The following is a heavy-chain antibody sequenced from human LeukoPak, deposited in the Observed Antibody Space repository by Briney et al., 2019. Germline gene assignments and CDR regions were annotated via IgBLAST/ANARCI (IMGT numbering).Heavy chain of an antibody. CDR3: ARDLGYCSSTSCYGTAYDY. J-gene: IGHJ4*02. V-gene: IGHV3-48*04. CDR2: ISSSGKTI. Sequence: GVSLRLSCAASGFTFSSYSMNWVRQAPGKGLDWVSYISSSGKTINYADSVKGRFTISRDNAKNSLYLQINSLRAEDTAVYYCARDLGYCSSTSCYGTAYDYWGQGTLVTASS. CDR1: GFTFSSYS. D-gene: IGHD2-2*01.